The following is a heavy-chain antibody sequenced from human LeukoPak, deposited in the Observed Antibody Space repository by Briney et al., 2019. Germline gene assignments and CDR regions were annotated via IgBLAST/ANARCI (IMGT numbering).Heavy chain of an antibody. Sequence: PSETLSLTCTVSGGSISSGSYYWRWIRQPAGKGLEWIGRIYTSGSTNYNPSLKSRVTISVDTSKNQFSLKLSSVTAADTAVYYCARAAKYSSSWYHYYYYMDVWGKGTTVTISS. CDR3: ARAAKYSSSWYHYYYYMDV. J-gene: IGHJ6*03. V-gene: IGHV4-61*02. CDR2: IYTSGST. D-gene: IGHD6-13*01. CDR1: GGSISSGSYY.